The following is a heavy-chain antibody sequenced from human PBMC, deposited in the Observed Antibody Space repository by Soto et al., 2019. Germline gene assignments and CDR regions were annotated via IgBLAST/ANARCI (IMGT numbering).Heavy chain of an antibody. V-gene: IGHV4-59*01. J-gene: IGHJ5*02. Sequence: PSETLSLTCTVSGGSISSYYWSWIQQPPGKGLGWIGYIYYSGSTNYNPSLKSRVTISVDTSKNQFSLKLSSVTAADTAVYYCARATAAAGAFDPWGQGTLVTVSS. D-gene: IGHD6-13*01. CDR3: ARATAAAGAFDP. CDR2: IYYSGST. CDR1: GGSISSYY.